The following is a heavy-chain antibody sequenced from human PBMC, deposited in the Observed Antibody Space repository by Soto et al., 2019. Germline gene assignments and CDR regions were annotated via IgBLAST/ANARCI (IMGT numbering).Heavy chain of an antibody. V-gene: IGHV4-4*07. J-gene: IGHJ4*02. D-gene: IGHD3-16*01. CDR2: IWTSGST. CDR1: GDSMSKYY. CDR3: ARTVGAAYYFDF. Sequence: QVQLQESGPGLVKPSETLSLTCNVSGDSMSKYYWSWVRQPAGKGLEWIGRIWTSGSTNYNHSLKSRVTMSIDTSNKHFSLELKSVTAADTAVYYCARTVGAAYYFDFWGQGVLVTVSS.